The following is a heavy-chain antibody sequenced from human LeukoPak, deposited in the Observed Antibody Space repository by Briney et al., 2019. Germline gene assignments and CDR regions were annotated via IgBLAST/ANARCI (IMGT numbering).Heavy chain of an antibody. J-gene: IGHJ4*02. CDR2: IYYSGST. D-gene: IGHD3-16*02. Sequence: SETLSLTCTVSGGSISSYYWGWIRQPPGKGLVCSGYIYYSGSTNYNPSLKSRVTISVDTSKNQSSLKLSSVTAADTAVYYCARGTTDYDYVWGSYRLDYWGRGTLVTVSS. CDR1: GGSISSYY. V-gene: IGHV4-59*01. CDR3: ARGTTDYDYVWGSYRLDY.